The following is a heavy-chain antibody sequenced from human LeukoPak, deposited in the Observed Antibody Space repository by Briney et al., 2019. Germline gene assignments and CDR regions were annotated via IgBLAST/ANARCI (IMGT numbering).Heavy chain of an antibody. Sequence: PSETPSLTCTVSGDSISYYYWSWIRQPPGKGLEWIGYMYNGGRTNYNPSLKSRVTISGDTSKNQFSLKLSSVTAADTAVYYCARDLGAWGGYFDYWGQGTLVTVSS. CDR1: GDSISYYY. V-gene: IGHV4-59*01. CDR3: ARDLGAWGGYFDY. J-gene: IGHJ4*02. CDR2: MYNGGRT. D-gene: IGHD7-27*01.